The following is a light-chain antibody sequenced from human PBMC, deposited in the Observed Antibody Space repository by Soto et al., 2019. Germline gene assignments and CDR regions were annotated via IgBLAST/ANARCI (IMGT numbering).Light chain of an antibody. CDR3: QQYNNWPLT. J-gene: IGKJ4*01. V-gene: IGKV3-15*01. Sequence: EIVMTQSPATLSVSPGARATLSCRASQSVSSNLAWYQQKPGQALRLLIYGASTRATGIPARFSGSGSGTEFTLTISSLQSEEFAFYYCQQYNNWPLTFGGGTKVEIK. CDR1: QSVSSN. CDR2: GAS.